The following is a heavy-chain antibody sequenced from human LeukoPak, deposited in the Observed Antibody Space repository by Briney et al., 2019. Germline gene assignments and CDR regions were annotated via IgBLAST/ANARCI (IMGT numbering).Heavy chain of an antibody. J-gene: IGHJ4*02. CDR2: IYYSGST. CDR3: ARGWYGHYFEQ. CDR1: GXSISSADYY. Sequence: SETLSLTCTVSGXSISSADYYWSWIRQPPGKGLEWIGYIYYSGSTSYNPSLRSRVAISMDTSSNFFSLELRSLTAADTAVYYCARGWYGHYFEQWGQGTLVTVSS. D-gene: IGHD6-13*01. V-gene: IGHV4-30-4*02.